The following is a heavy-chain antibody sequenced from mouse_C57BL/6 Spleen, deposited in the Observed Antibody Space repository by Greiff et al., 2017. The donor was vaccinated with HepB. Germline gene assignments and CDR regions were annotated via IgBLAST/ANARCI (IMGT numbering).Heavy chain of an antibody. D-gene: IGHD1-2*01. CDR2: INPNNGGT. CDR1: GYTFTDYN. J-gene: IGHJ2*01. Sequence: EVQLQQSGPELVKPGASVKIPCKASGYTFTDYNMDWVKQSHGKSLEWIGDINPNNGGTIYNQKFKGKATLTVDKSSSTAYMELRSLTSEDTAVYYCARSPISPYYFDYWGQGTTLTVSS. CDR3: ARSPISPYYFDY. V-gene: IGHV1-18*01.